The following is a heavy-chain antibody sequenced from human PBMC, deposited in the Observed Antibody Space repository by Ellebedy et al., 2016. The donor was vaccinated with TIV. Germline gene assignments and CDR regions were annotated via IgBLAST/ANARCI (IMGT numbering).Heavy chain of an antibody. V-gene: IGHV3-23*01. CDR3: AKGGYYYDSSGYYYHFDY. D-gene: IGHD3-22*01. CDR2: ISGSGGST. CDR1: GFTFSSYA. J-gene: IGHJ4*02. Sequence: GESLKISCAASGFTFSSYAMSWVRQAPGKGLEWVSAISGSGGSTYYADSVKGRFTISRDNSKNTLYLQMNSLRAEDTAVYYCAKGGYYYDSSGYYYHFDYWGQGTLVTVSS.